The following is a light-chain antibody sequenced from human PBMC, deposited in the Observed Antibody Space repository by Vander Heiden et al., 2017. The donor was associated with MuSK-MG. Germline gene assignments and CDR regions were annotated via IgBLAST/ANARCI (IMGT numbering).Light chain of an antibody. CDR3: NSPANSSNHHVV. CDR1: SLRNFY. V-gene: IGLV3-19*01. J-gene: IGLJ2*01. Sequence: SSELTQDPAVSVALGQTVRITCQGDSLRNFYASWYQQKPGQAPVLVILCKNNRPSGIPDRFSCSSSGNTAYSTTTGAQAEDEADYYCNSPANSSNHHVVFGGGTKLTVL. CDR2: CKN.